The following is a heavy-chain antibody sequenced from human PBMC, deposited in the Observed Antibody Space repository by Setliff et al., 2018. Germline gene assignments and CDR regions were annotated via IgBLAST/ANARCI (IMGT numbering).Heavy chain of an antibody. CDR1: GGSIGHYY. CDR3: ARGYYNFLSGYYTPYYFDY. Sequence: SETLSLTCIVSGGSIGHYYWNWIRQPPGKGLEWIGYIYYSGSTNYNPSLKSRVTISVDTSKNQFSLKLSSVTAADTAVYYCARGYYNFLSGYYTPYYFDYWGQGTLVTVSS. CDR2: IYYSGST. J-gene: IGHJ4*02. V-gene: IGHV4-59*01. D-gene: IGHD3-3*01.